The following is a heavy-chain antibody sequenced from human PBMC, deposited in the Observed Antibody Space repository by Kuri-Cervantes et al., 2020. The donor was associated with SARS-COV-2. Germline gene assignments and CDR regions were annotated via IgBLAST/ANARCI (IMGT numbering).Heavy chain of an antibody. V-gene: IGHV3-30-3*01. CDR2: ISYDGSNK. Sequence: GESLKISCAASGFTFSSYAMHWVRQAPGKGLEWVAVISYDGSNKYYADSVKGRFTISRDNSKNTLYLQMNSLGAEDTAIYYCAKDQGSDYGDQLDFWGQGTLVTVSS. D-gene: IGHD4-17*01. CDR1: GFTFSSYA. J-gene: IGHJ4*02. CDR3: AKDQGSDYGDQLDF.